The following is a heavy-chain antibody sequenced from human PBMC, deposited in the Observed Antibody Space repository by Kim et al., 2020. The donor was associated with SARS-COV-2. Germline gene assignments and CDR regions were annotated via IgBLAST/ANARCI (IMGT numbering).Heavy chain of an antibody. CDR1: GGSFSGYY. V-gene: IGHV4-34*01. Sequence: SETLSLTCAVYGGSFSGYYWSWIRQPPGKGLEWVGEINHSGSTNYNPSLKSRVTISVDTSKNQFSLKLSAVTAADTAVYYCARGPHWSSWYASRNWFDPWGQGTLVTLSS. J-gene: IGHJ5*02. CDR2: INHSGST. CDR3: ARGPHWSSWYASRNWFDP. D-gene: IGHD6-13*01.